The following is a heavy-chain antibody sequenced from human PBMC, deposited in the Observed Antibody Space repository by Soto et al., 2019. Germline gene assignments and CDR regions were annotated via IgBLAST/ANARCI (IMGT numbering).Heavy chain of an antibody. CDR3: ARKGTEDYYDSSGYLDY. D-gene: IGHD3-22*01. V-gene: IGHV3-7*01. CDR2: IWWDGSET. CDR1: GFTFSDYW. J-gene: IGHJ4*02. Sequence: GGSLRLSCGVSGFTFSDYWMSWVRQAPGKGLEWVAIIWWDGSETKYVASVKGRFTISRDNAKNILYLQMNSLRAEDTAVYFCARKGTEDYYDSSGYLDYWGQGTLVTVSS.